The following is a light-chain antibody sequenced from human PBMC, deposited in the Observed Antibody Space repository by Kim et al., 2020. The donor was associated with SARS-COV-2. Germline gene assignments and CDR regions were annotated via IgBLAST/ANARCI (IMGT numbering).Light chain of an antibody. CDR3: QKYDTAPRT. V-gene: IGKV1-27*01. CDR1: QGIRDY. CDR2: AAH. Sequence: ASVGDRVTITCRASQGIRDYLAWYQKKPGKAPKLLIYAAHTLESGVPSRFSGSGSGTDFTLTISSLQPEDVATYYCQKYDTAPRTFGQGTKVEIK. J-gene: IGKJ1*01.